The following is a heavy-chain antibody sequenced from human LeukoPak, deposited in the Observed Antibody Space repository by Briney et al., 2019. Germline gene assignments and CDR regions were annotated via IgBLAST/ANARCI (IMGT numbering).Heavy chain of an antibody. CDR1: GYTFTSYG. CDR3: ARVSGRDGYNYNFDY. Sequence: ASVKVSCKASGYTFTSYGISWVRQAPGQGLEWMGWISAYNGNTNYAQKFQGRVTITADKSTSTAYMELSSLRSEDTAVYYCARVSGRDGYNYNFDYWGQGTLVTVSS. V-gene: IGHV1-18*01. D-gene: IGHD5-24*01. J-gene: IGHJ4*02. CDR2: ISAYNGNT.